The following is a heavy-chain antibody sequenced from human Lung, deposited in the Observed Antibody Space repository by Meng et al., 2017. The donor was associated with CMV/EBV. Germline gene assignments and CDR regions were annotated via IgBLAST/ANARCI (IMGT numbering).Heavy chain of an antibody. CDR2: IKQDGSEK. J-gene: IGHJ6*02. Sequence: SCAASGFTFSSYWMSWVRQAPGKGLEWVANIKQDGSEKYYVDSVKGRFTISRDNAKNSLYLQMNSLRDEDTAVYYCARDRGRYAMDVWGQGTTVTVSS. V-gene: IGHV3-7*01. CDR3: ARDRGRYAMDV. CDR1: GFTFSSYW.